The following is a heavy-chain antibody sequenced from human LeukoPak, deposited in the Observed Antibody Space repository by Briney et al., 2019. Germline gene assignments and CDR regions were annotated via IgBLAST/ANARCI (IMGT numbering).Heavy chain of an antibody. CDR3: ARDGHYYDSSGYYPFDY. CDR2: INPSGGST. J-gene: IGHJ4*02. V-gene: IGHV1-46*01. Sequence: GASVTVSCKASGYTFTSYYMHWVRQAPGQGLEWMGIINPSGGSTSYAQKFQGRVTMTRDTSTSTVCMELSSLRSEDTAVYYCARDGHYYDSSGYYPFDYWGQGTLVTVSS. CDR1: GYTFTSYY. D-gene: IGHD3-22*01.